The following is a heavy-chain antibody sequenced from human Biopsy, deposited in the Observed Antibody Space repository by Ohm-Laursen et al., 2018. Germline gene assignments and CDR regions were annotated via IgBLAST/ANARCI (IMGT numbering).Heavy chain of an antibody. CDR3: VKSAYSSGFWEASDY. V-gene: IGHV3-9*01. J-gene: IGHJ4*02. D-gene: IGHD6-19*01. Sequence: SLRLSCAAFGFTFDDYAMHWVRQAPAKGLEWVSGISWNSDTIGYADSVKGRFTVSRDNAKNSLFLQMNSLRVEDTALHYCVKSAYSSGFWEASDYWGQGTLVTVSS. CDR2: ISWNSDTI. CDR1: GFTFDDYA.